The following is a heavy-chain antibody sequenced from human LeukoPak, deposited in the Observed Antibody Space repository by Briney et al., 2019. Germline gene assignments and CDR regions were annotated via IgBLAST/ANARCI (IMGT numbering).Heavy chain of an antibody. CDR2: IIPIFGTA. CDR1: GGTFSSYA. V-gene: IGHV1-69*13. CDR3: ARGLGSHRGDNY. Sequence: ASVKVSCKASGGTFSSYAISWVRQAPGQGLEWMGGIIPIFGTANYAQKFQGRVTITADESTSTAYMELSSLRSEDTAVYYCARGLGSHRGDNYWGQGTLVTVSS. D-gene: IGHD3-10*01. J-gene: IGHJ4*02.